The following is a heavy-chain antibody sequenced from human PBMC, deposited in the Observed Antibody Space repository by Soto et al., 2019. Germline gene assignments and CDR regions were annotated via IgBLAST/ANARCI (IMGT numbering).Heavy chain of an antibody. CDR2: TSYDGSNK. D-gene: IGHD2-15*01. CDR3: AREMVAPSDNYYGLDV. Sequence: HPGGSLRLSCAASRFSFSIYAIHWVRQAPGKGLEWVVVTSYDGSNKYYADSVEGRFTISRDNSKNTLNLQMNSLRPEDTAVYFCAREMVAPSDNYYGLDVWGQGTTVTVS. CDR1: RFSFSIYA. J-gene: IGHJ6*02. V-gene: IGHV3-30-3*01.